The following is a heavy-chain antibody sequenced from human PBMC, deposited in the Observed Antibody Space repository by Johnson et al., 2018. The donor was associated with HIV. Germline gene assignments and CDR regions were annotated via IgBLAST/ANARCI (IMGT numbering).Heavy chain of an antibody. V-gene: IGHV3-13*01. D-gene: IGHD3-10*01. Sequence: VQLVESGGGVVQPGGSLRLSCAASGFTLSSYDMHWVRQPTGKGLEWVSAIGTLGDTYYPDSVKGRFTISRDNSKNTLYLQMNSLRAEDTAVYYCAKGSYYYASGSYYNGKAFDIWGQGTMVTVSS. CDR3: AKGSYYYASGSYYNGKAFDI. CDR1: GFTLSSYD. CDR2: IGTLGDT. J-gene: IGHJ3*02.